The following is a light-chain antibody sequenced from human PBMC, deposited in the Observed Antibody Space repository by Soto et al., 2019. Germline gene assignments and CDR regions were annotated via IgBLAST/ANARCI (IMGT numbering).Light chain of an antibody. CDR3: SSYVTGNSLI. J-gene: IGLJ2*01. V-gene: IGLV2-8*01. CDR1: SRDVGGHDY. Sequence: QSALTQPPSASGSPGQSVTISCTGTSRDVGGHDYVSWYQQHPGKAPKLMIYELSKRPSGVPDRFSGSKSGNTASLTVSGHQAEDEADYYCSSYVTGNSLIFGGGTKLTVL. CDR2: ELS.